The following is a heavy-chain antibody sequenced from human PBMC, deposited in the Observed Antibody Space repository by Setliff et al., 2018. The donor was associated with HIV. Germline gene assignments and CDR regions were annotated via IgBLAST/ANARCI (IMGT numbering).Heavy chain of an antibody. V-gene: IGHV4-38-2*01. CDR3: ARTAPLEVWPFDS. CDR2: INDSGGT. J-gene: IGHJ4*02. D-gene: IGHD2-21*02. Sequence: SETLSLTCAVSGYSISSGYYWGWIRQSPGKGLEWIGEINDSGGTTYSPSLKSRVTISVDTSKSQFSLRLTSVTAADTGVYFCARTAPLEVWPFDSWGQGTLVTVSS. CDR1: GYSISSGYY.